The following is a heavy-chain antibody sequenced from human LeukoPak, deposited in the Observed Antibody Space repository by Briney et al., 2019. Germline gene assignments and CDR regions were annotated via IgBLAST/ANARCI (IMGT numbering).Heavy chain of an antibody. D-gene: IGHD6-19*01. CDR3: ARGFSSGWYFPNDY. Sequence: GASVKVSCKASGGTFSSYAISWVRQAPGQGLEWMGGIIPIFGTANYAQKFQGRVTITTDESTSTAYMELSSLRSEDTAVYYCARGFSSGWYFPNDYWGQGTLVTVSS. CDR2: IIPIFGTA. CDR1: GGTFSSYA. J-gene: IGHJ4*02. V-gene: IGHV1-69*05.